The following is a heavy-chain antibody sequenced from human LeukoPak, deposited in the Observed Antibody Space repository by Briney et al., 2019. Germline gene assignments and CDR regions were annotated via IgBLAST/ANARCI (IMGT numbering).Heavy chain of an antibody. V-gene: IGHV1-46*01. CDR2: IYPHSDTT. CDR3: AREAPRTLYFDY. Sequence: PLASVKVSCKTSGYTFTSYYVHWVRQAPGQGLEYMGVIYPHSDTTSYAQKFQGRVTMTRDTSTSTVYMELSSLRSEDTAVFFCAREAPRTLYFDYWGQGTLVTVSS. J-gene: IGHJ4*02. D-gene: IGHD3-16*01. CDR1: GYTFTSYY.